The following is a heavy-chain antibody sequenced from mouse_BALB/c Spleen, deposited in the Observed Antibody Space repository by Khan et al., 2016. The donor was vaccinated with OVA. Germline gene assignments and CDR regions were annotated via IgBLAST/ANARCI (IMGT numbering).Heavy chain of an antibody. J-gene: IGHJ2*01. Sequence: EVQLQQSGAELVKPGASVKLSCTASGFKIIDTYMHWVKQRPEQGLDWIGRIDPANGNTKYDPKFQGKASITADTSSNTAYLQLSSLTSEDTAVFYCALICYGNYVYFDYWGQGTPLTVSS. V-gene: IGHV14-3*02. CDR2: IDPANGNT. D-gene: IGHD2-1*01. CDR3: ALICYGNYVYFDY. CDR1: GFKIIDTY.